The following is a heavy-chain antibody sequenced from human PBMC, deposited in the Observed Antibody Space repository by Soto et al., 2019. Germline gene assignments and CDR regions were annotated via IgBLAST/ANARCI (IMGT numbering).Heavy chain of an antibody. V-gene: IGHV4-34*01. CDR3: ARAHCSSTSCYQSWCDP. D-gene: IGHD2-2*01. CDR2: INHSGST. Sequence: QVQLQQWGAGLLKPSETLSLTCAVYGGSFSGYYWSWIRQPPGKGLEWIGEINHSGSTNYNPSLKSRVTISVDTSKNQFSLKLSSVTAADTAVYYCARAHCSSTSCYQSWCDPWGQGTLVTVSS. CDR1: GGSFSGYY. J-gene: IGHJ5*02.